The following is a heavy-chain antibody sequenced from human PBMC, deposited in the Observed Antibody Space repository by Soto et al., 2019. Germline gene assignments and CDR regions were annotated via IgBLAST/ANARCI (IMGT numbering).Heavy chain of an antibody. Sequence: GSLRRSFACIACTVRYFVCSRVRQAPGKGLEWVSYISSSSTTIYYADSVKGRFTISRDNAKNSLYLQMNSLRAEDTAVYYCAREATVFLPHYFDYWGQGT. V-gene: IGHV3-48*01. J-gene: IGHJ4*02. CDR1: ACTVRYFV. D-gene: IGHD3-10*01. CDR2: ISSSSTTI. CDR3: AREATVFLPHYFDY.